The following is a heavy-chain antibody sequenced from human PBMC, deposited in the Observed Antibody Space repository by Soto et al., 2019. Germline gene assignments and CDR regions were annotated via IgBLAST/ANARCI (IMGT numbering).Heavy chain of an antibody. CDR3: IGTYSGSSMRFDY. V-gene: IGHV3-15*01. CDR1: GFTFSNAW. Sequence: EVQLVESGGGLVKPGGSLRLSCAASGFTFSNAWMTWVRQAPGKGLEWVGRVKSTTDGGTIDYAAPVKERFTISRDDSKTTLYLQMNSLKTEDTAVYYCIGTYSGSSMRFDYCGQGTLVTVSS. J-gene: IGHJ4*02. CDR2: VKSTTDGGTI. D-gene: IGHD5-12*01.